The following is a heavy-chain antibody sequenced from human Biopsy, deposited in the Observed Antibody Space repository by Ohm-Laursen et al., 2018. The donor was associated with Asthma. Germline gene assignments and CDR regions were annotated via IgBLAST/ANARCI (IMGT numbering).Heavy chain of an antibody. CDR1: GFTFSSYA. D-gene: IGHD1-26*01. Sequence: SLRLSCAASGFTFSSYAMSWVRQPPGKGLEWVSAISGSGGSTYYADSVKGRFTISRDNSKNTLHLQMNSLRAEDTAVYYCAKGGTYTTDRYAYWGQGSLVTVSS. CDR3: AKGGTYTTDRYAY. J-gene: IGHJ4*02. V-gene: IGHV3-23*01. CDR2: ISGSGGST.